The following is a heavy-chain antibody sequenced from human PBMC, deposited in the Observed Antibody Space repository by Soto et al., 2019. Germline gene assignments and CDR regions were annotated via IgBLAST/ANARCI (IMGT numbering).Heavy chain of an antibody. J-gene: IGHJ3*02. CDR2: ISAYNGNT. Sequence: SSLKVSFKASGSTFTSYGSSGLREAPGQGLEWMGWISAYNGNTNYAQKLQGRVTMTTDTSTSTAYMELRSLRSDDTAVYYCASAVAGTHDAFDIWGQGTMVTVS. CDR1: GSTFTSYG. D-gene: IGHD6-19*01. CDR3: ASAVAGTHDAFDI. V-gene: IGHV1-18*01.